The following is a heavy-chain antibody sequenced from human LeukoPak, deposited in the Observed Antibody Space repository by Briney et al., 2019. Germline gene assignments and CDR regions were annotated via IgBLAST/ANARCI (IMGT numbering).Heavy chain of an antibody. V-gene: IGHV4-34*01. CDR3: ARRGKMATLF. Sequence: PSETLSLTCAVYGXSFSGYYWSWIRQPPGKGLEWIGEINHSGSTNYNPSLKSRVTISVDTSKNQFSLKLSSVTAADTAVYYCARRGKMATLFWGQGTMVTVSS. CDR2: INHSGST. J-gene: IGHJ4*02. D-gene: IGHD5-24*01. CDR1: GXSFSGYY.